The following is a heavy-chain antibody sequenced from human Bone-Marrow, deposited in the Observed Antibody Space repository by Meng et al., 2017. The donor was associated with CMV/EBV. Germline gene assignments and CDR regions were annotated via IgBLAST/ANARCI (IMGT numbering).Heavy chain of an antibody. CDR2: IIPIFGTA. J-gene: IGHJ6*02. CDR3: AIKRSTIFGVVIIDRDYYGMDV. V-gene: IGHV1-69*05. CDR1: GGTFSSYA. D-gene: IGHD3-3*01. Sequence: SVKVSCKASGGTFSSYAISWVRQAPGQGLEWMGGIIPIFGTANYAQKFQGRVTITTDESTSTAYMELSSLRSEDTAVYYCAIKRSTIFGVVIIDRDYYGMDVWGQGPTVTVSS.